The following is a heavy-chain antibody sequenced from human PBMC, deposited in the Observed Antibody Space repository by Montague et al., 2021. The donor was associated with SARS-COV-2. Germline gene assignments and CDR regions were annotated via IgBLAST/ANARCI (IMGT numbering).Heavy chain of an antibody. CDR1: GFTFSSYA. V-gene: IGHV3-30*04. D-gene: IGHD6-13*01. J-gene: IGHJ4*02. Sequence: SLRLSCAASGFTFSSYAMHWVRQAPGKGLEWVAVISYDGTNEYYXDSVKGRFTISRDNSKNTLYLQMNGLRAEDTAVYYCAREGITAAGKDFDYWGQGTLVTVSS. CDR3: AREGITAAGKDFDY. CDR2: ISYDGTNE.